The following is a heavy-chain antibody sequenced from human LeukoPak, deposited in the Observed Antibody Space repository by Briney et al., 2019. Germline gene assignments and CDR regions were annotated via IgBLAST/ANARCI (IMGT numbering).Heavy chain of an antibody. J-gene: IGHJ4*02. D-gene: IGHD6-6*01. Sequence: PGGSLRLSCATSGFTFDDYAMHWVRQTPAKGLEWVSLISGDASSTYYADSVKGRLTISRDNSKNSLYLQMNSLRTEDTALYYCAKGMTSSSYYFDYWGQGTLVTVSS. CDR2: ISGDASST. CDR1: GFTFDDYA. CDR3: AKGMTSSSYYFDY. V-gene: IGHV3-43*02.